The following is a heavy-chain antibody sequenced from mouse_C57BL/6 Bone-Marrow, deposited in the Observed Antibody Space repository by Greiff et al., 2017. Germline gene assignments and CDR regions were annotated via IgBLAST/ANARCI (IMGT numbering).Heavy chain of an antibody. CDR2: IDPSDSYT. Sequence: VQLQQPGAELVMPGASVKLSCKASGYTFTSYWMHWVKQRPGQGLEWIGGIDPSDSYTNYNQKFKGKSTLTVDKSSSTAFMQVSSLTSEDSAVYYCARDGYYVWFAYWGQGTLVTVSA. J-gene: IGHJ3*01. CDR3: ARDGYYVWFAY. V-gene: IGHV1-69*01. D-gene: IGHD2-3*01. CDR1: GYTFTSYW.